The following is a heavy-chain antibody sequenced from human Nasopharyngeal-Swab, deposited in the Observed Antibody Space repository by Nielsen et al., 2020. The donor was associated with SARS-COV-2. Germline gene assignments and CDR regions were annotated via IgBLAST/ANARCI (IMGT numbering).Heavy chain of an antibody. CDR3: ARDPGMGTVTTTPAYYYGMDV. J-gene: IGHJ6*02. D-gene: IGHD4-11*01. CDR1: GYTFTSYY. CDR2: INPSGGST. Sequence: ASVKVSCKASGYTFTSYYMHWVRQAPGQGLEWMGIINPSGGSTSYAQKFQGRVTMTRDTSTSTVCMELSSLRSEDTAVYYCARDPGMGTVTTTPAYYYGMDVWGQGTTVTVSS. V-gene: IGHV1-46*01.